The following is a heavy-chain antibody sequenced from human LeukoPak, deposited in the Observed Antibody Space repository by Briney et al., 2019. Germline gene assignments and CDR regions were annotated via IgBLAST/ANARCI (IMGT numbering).Heavy chain of an antibody. CDR1: GYTFTAYY. Sequence: ASVKVSCKASGYTFTAYYIHWLRQAPGQGLEWMAWINPNSGATKYAQKFQDRVTVTRDTSVGTAYMELSSLRSEDTAIYYCARIRDGYNDAYDIWGQGTVVTVPS. CDR3: ARIRDGYNDAYDI. J-gene: IGHJ3*02. D-gene: IGHD5-24*01. CDR2: INPNSGAT. V-gene: IGHV1-2*02.